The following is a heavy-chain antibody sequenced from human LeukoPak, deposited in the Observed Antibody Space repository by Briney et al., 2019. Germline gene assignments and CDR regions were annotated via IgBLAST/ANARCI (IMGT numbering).Heavy chain of an antibody. V-gene: IGHV3-23*01. CDR1: GFTFSSYA. CDR2: ISGSVGST. CDR3: ARCSSTSWRYDY. Sequence: PGGSLRLSCAASGFTFSSYAMSWVRQAPGEGLEWVSRISGSVGSTYYADSVKGRFTISRDNAKNSLYLQMNSLRAEDTAVYYCARCSSTSWRYDYWGQGTLVTVSS. J-gene: IGHJ4*02. D-gene: IGHD2-2*01.